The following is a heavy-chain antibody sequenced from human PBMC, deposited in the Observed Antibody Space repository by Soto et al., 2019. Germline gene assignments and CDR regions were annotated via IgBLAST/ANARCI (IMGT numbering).Heavy chain of an antibody. CDR3: AILRGRSGSQFFDY. CDR2: ISGSGGST. D-gene: IGHD1-26*01. CDR1: GFTFSSYA. Sequence: GGSLRLSCAASGFTFSSYAMSWVRQAPGKGLEWVSAISGSGGSTYYADSVKGRFTISRDNSKNTLYLQMNSLRAEDTAVYYCAILRGRSGSQFFDYWGQGTLVTVSS. J-gene: IGHJ4*02. V-gene: IGHV3-23*01.